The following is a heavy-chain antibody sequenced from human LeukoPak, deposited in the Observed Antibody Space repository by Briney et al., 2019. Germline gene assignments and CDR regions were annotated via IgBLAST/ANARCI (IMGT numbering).Heavy chain of an antibody. Sequence: GGSLRLSCAASGFTFSSYWMSWVRQAPGKGLEWVANIKHDGSEKYYVDSVKGRFTISRDSAKNSLYLQMNSLRAEDTAVYYCARSHSLYYYDTSGPDAFDIWGQGTMVTVSS. D-gene: IGHD3-22*01. CDR2: IKHDGSEK. CDR3: ARSHSLYYYDTSGPDAFDI. V-gene: IGHV3-7*03. J-gene: IGHJ3*02. CDR1: GFTFSSYW.